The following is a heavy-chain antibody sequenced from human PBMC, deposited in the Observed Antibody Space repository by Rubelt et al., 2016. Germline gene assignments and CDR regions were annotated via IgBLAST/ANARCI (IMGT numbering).Heavy chain of an antibody. CDR2: IYYTGNT. D-gene: IGHD3-10*01. CDR1: GDSISTYY. Sequence: QVQLQESGPGLVRPSETLSLTCTVSGDSISTYYWSWIRQPPGKGLEWIGYIYYTGNTDSNPSLQSRVTVSVDTSKDQFSLNLRSVTAADTAVYYCARGDGLVWFGAQWGAFDIWGQGTMVTVSS. CDR3: ARGDGLVWFGAQWGAFDI. J-gene: IGHJ3*02. V-gene: IGHV4-59*01.